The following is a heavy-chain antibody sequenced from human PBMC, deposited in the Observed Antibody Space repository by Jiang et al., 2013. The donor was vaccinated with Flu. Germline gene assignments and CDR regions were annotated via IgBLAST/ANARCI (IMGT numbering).Heavy chain of an antibody. D-gene: IGHD1-26*01. Sequence: AVISYDGSNKYYADSVKGRFTISRDNSKNTLYLQMNSLRAEDTAVYYCARAPVGATRAGADYWGQGTLVTVSS. V-gene: IGHV3-30*01. CDR3: ARAPVGATRAGADY. J-gene: IGHJ4*02. CDR2: ISYDGSNK.